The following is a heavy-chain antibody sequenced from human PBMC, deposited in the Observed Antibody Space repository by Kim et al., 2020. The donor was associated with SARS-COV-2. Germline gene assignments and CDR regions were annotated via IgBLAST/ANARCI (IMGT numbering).Heavy chain of an antibody. V-gene: IGHV3-74*01. J-gene: IGHJ4*02. CDR3: ARVGHLGADYWGAQLYYFDY. Sequence: GGSLRLSCAASGFTFSRSWMHWVRQTPGKGLVWVSRINSDGSSTSYADSVKDRFTISRDNAKNTLYLQMNSLRAEDTAVYYCARVGHLGADYWGAQLYYFDYWGQGTLVTVSS. D-gene: IGHD7-27*01. CDR1: GFTFSRSW. CDR2: INSDGSST.